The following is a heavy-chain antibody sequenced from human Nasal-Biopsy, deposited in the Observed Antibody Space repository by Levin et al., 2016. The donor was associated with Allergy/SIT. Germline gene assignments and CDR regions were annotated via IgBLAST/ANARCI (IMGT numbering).Heavy chain of an antibody. V-gene: IGHV3-74*01. CDR2: IKGDGSVI. D-gene: IGHD1-14*01. CDR3: VRGTTHWRGVDY. J-gene: IGHJ4*02. Sequence: GGSLRLSCAASGITFSYDWMHWVRQVPGKGLVWVSVIKGDGSVIAYADSVKGRFTISRDNAKNTLYLLMSSLRTEDTGMYYCVRGTTHWRGVDYWGQGTLVAVSS. CDR1: GITFSYDW.